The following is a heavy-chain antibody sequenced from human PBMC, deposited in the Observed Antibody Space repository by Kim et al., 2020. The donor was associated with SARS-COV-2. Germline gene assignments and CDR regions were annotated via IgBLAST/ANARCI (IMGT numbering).Heavy chain of an antibody. CDR3: ARDPGRGPDAFDV. V-gene: IGHV1-18*01. Sequence: NYAQKVRGRLTMTKDTSTSTAYMELRSLTSDDTAVYYCARDPGRGPDAFDVWGQGTMVIVSS. J-gene: IGHJ3*01.